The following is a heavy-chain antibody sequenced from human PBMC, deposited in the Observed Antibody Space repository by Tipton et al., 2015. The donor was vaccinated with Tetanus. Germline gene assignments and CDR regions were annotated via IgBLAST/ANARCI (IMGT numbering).Heavy chain of an antibody. CDR3: AKSDPHDYSITYYFDY. V-gene: IGHV3-23*01. Sequence: SLRLSCAASGFTFSSYAMSWVRQAPGKGLEWVSAISGSGGSTYYADSVKGRFTISRDNSKNTLYLQMNSLRAEDTAVYYCAKSDPHDYSITYYFDYWGQGTLVTVSS. D-gene: IGHD4-11*01. J-gene: IGHJ4*02. CDR1: GFTFSSYA. CDR2: ISGSGGST.